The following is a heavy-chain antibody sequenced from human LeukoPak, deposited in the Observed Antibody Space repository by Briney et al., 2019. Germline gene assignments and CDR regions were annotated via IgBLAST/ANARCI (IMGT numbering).Heavy chain of an antibody. J-gene: IGHJ4*02. CDR3: ARGSPGASVAGRQYIFDY. Sequence: EASVKVSCKASGGTFSSYAISWVRQAPGQGLKWMGGIIPIFGTANYAQKFQGRVTITADESTSTAYMELSSLRSEDTAVYYCARGSPGASVAGRQYIFDYWGQGTLVTVSS. V-gene: IGHV1-69*13. D-gene: IGHD6-19*01. CDR2: IIPIFGTA. CDR1: GGTFSSYA.